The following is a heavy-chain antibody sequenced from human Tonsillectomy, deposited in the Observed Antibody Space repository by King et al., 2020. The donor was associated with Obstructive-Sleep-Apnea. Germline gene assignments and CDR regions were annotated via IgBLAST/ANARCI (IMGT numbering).Heavy chain of an antibody. CDR3: ARDPYYYDSSGYYDY. J-gene: IGHJ4*02. D-gene: IGHD3-22*01. CDR2: ISSSSSTL. CDR1: GFTFSSYS. V-gene: IGHV3-48*04. Sequence: VQLLESGGGLVQPGGSLRLSCAASGFTFSSYSMNWVRQAPGKGLELVSYISSSSSTLSYADSVKGRFTISRDNAKNSLYLQMNSLRAEDTAVYYCARDPYYYDSSGYYDYWGQGTLVTVSS.